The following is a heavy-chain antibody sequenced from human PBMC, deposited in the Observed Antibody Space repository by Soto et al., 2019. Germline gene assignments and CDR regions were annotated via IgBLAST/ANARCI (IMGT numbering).Heavy chain of an antibody. J-gene: IGHJ6*02. CDR1: GGSISSGDYY. Sequence: PSETLSLTCTVSGGSISSGDYYWSWIRQPPGKGLEWIGYIYYSGSTYYNPSLKSRVTISVDTSKNQFSLKLSSVTAADTAVYYCARDVGYCSGGSCWLYYYYGMDVWGQGTTVTVSS. CDR2: IYYSGST. CDR3: ARDVGYCSGGSCWLYYYYGMDV. D-gene: IGHD2-15*01. V-gene: IGHV4-30-4*01.